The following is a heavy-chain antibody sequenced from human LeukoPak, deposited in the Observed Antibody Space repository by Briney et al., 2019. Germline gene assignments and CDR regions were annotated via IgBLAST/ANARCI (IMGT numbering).Heavy chain of an antibody. V-gene: IGHV3-7*01. J-gene: IGHJ4*02. CDR2: INQDGREK. CDR1: GFTVSSNY. Sequence: GGSLRLSCAASGFTVSSNYMSWVRQAPGKGLEWVAIINQDGREKHYVDSVKGRFTISRDNAKDSLYLQMNSLRAEDTALYYCAVATRSFLPDYCWGQGTLVTVSS. D-gene: IGHD5-12*01. CDR3: AVATRSFLPDYC.